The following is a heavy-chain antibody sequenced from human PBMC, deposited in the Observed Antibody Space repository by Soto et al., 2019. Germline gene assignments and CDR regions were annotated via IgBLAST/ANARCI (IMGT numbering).Heavy chain of an antibody. CDR1: GGSISSGGYS. J-gene: IGHJ5*02. CDR3: ARGPYWRTAATTNWFDP. CDR2: IYHSGST. V-gene: IGHV4-30-2*01. Sequence: KTSETLSLTXAVSGGSISSGGYSWSWIRQPPGKGLEWIGYIYHSGSTYYNPSLKSRVTISVDRSKNQFSLKLSSVTAADTAVYYCARGPYWRTAATTNWFDPWGQGTLVTVSS. D-gene: IGHD2-15*01.